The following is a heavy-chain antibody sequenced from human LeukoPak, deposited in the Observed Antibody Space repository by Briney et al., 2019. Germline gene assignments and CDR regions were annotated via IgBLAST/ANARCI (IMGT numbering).Heavy chain of an antibody. CDR3: ARGRGYCSGGSCYSPHFDY. D-gene: IGHD2-15*01. J-gene: IGHJ4*02. V-gene: IGHV4-39*07. CDR2: INHSGST. CDR1: GGSISSSSYY. Sequence: SETLSLTCTVSGGSISSSSYYWGWIRQPPGKGLEWIGEINHSGSTNYNPSLKSRVTISVDTSKNQFSLKLSSVTAADTAVYYCARGRGYCSGGSCYSPHFDYWGQGTLVTVSS.